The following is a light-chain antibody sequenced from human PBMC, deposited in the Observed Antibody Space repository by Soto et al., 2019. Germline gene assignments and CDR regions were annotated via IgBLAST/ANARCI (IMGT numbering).Light chain of an antibody. CDR2: STT. CDR3: LLYFGGAWF. Sequence: QAVVTQEPSLTVSPGGTVTLTCASSTGTVTSEYYPTWFQQKPGQAPRSVIYSTTSRHSWTPARFSGSLLGDKAALTLSGVQPEDEAEYFCLLYFGGAWFFGGGTKVTGL. V-gene: IGLV7-43*01. CDR1: TGTVTSEYY. J-gene: IGLJ2*01.